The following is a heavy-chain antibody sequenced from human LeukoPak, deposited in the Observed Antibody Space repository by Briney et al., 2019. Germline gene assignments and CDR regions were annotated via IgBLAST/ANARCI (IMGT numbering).Heavy chain of an antibody. J-gene: IGHJ4*02. CDR3: AKGGRGSSGYYGKFYFDY. CDR2: ISGSGGST. V-gene: IGHV3-23*01. D-gene: IGHD6-19*01. Sequence: GGSLRLSCAASGLTFSSYAMSWVRQAPGKGLEWVSAISGSGGSTFYADSVKGRFTISRDNSKNTLYLQMNSLRAEDTAVYYCAKGGRGSSGYYGKFYFDYWGQGTLVTVSS. CDR1: GLTFSSYA.